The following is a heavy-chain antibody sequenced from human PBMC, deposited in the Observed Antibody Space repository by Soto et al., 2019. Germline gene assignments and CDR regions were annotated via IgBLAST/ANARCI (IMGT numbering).Heavy chain of an antibody. Sequence: EVQLVESGGGLVKPGGSLRLSCAASGVSFSYVWMNWVRQAPGKGLEWVGRIKSKTDGGTTVYAAPVKGRFIISRDDSTNTLYLQMNSLKTEDTAVYYCSTGRDDLLYWGQGTLVTVSS. J-gene: IGHJ4*02. CDR1: GVSFSYVW. CDR3: STGRDDLLY. CDR2: IKSKTDGGTT. V-gene: IGHV3-15*07. D-gene: IGHD2-15*01.